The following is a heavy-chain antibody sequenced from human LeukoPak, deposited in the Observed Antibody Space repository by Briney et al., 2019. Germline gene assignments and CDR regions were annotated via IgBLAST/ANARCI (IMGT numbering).Heavy chain of an antibody. CDR3: AKDHGTDVAGFYY. D-gene: IGHD6-19*01. CDR1: GFSLSTYG. J-gene: IGHJ4*02. V-gene: IGHV3-23*01. Sequence: PGASLRLSCGASGFSLSTYGVRGVRQPPGKGLEWVSGITGTGGSTYYADSVKGRFTVSRDTSKNTLYLKMNSLRAEDTAIYYCAKDHGTDVAGFYYWGQGTLVTVSS. CDR2: ITGTGGST.